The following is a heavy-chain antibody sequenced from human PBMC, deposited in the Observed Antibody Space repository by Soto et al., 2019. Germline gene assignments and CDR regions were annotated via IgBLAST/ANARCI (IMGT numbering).Heavy chain of an antibody. J-gene: IGHJ3*01. CDR2: ISYSADKT. V-gene: IGHV3-23*01. CDR1: GFTFNTYV. Sequence: EVQLLESGGGLVQPGGSLRLSCAASGFTFNTYVMNWVRQAPGKGLEWVSTISYSADKTHYADSVKGRFTISRDNSRDPLFLQMNSLRADDAAVYYCARRARTATTNWGAFDVGGQGTMVTVSS. D-gene: IGHD1-7*01. CDR3: ARRARTATTNWGAFDV.